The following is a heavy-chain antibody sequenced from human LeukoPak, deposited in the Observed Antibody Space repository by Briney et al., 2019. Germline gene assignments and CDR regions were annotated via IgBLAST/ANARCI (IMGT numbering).Heavy chain of an antibody. Sequence: PGRSLRLSCAASGFTFDDYAMHWFRQAPGKGLEWVSGISWNSGSIGYADSVKGRFTISRDNAKNSLYLQMNSLRAEDMALYYCAKGYCSSTSCPPGYWGQGTLVTVSS. D-gene: IGHD2-2*01. V-gene: IGHV3-9*03. CDR3: AKGYCSSTSCPPGY. CDR1: GFTFDDYA. CDR2: ISWNSGSI. J-gene: IGHJ4*02.